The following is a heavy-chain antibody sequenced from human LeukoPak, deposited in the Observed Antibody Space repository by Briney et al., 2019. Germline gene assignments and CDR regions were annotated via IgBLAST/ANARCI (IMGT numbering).Heavy chain of an antibody. CDR1: GGSISSYY. CDR3: ARGGYCGGDCYFYY. V-gene: IGHV4-4*07. Sequence: SETLSLTCTVSGGSISSYYWSWIRQPAEKGLEWIGRIYTSGSTNYNPSLKSRVTISVDTSKNQFSLKLSSVTAADTAVYYCARGGYCGGDCYFYYWGQGTLVTVSS. D-gene: IGHD2-21*02. CDR2: IYTSGST. J-gene: IGHJ4*02.